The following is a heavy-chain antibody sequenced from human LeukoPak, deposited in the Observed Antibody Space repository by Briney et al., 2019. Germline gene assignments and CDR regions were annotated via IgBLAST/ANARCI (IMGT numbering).Heavy chain of an antibody. J-gene: IGHJ2*01. Sequence: GGSLKLSCVASGFTFSGSAMHWVRQASGKGLEWVGRIRSKANSYATAYAGSVKGRFTISRDDSKNTAYLQMNSLKTEDTAVYYCTGLCGDYASGFDLWGRGTLVTVSS. CDR2: IRSKANSYAT. D-gene: IGHD4-17*01. V-gene: IGHV3-73*01. CDR3: TGLCGDYASGFDL. CDR1: GFTFSGSA.